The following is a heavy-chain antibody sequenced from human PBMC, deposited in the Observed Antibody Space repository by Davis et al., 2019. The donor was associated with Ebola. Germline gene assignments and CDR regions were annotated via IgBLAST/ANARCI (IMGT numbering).Heavy chain of an antibody. CDR1: GYSISSGFS. V-gene: IGHV4-38-2*02. CDR2: INHSGST. CDR3: ARLWRGYYGMDV. Sequence: GSLRLSCTVSGYSISSGFSWGWIRQPPGKGLEWIGEINHSGSTNYNPSLKSRVTISVDTSKNQFSLKLSSVTAADTAVYYCARLWRGYYGMDVWGKGTTVTVSS. J-gene: IGHJ6*04. D-gene: IGHD5-12*01.